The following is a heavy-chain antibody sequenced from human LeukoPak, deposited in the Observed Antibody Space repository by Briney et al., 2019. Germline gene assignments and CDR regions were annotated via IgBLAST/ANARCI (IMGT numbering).Heavy chain of an antibody. CDR1: GYTFTDYH. D-gene: IGHD2-15*01. V-gene: IGHV1-18*04. J-gene: IGHJ5*02. CDR3: AREGSGRTIPSNWFDP. CDR2: ISAYNGNT. Sequence: ASVKVSCKASGYTFTDYHMHWVRQAPGQGLEWMGWISAYNGNTNYAQKLQSRVTMTTDTSTSTAYMELRSLRSDDTAVYYCAREGSGRTIPSNWFDPWGQGTLVTVSS.